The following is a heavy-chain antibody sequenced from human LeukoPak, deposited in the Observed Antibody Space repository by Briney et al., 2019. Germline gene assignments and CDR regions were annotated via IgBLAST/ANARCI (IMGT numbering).Heavy chain of an antibody. CDR1: GFTFSSHW. J-gene: IGHJ4*02. D-gene: IGHD3-9*01. Sequence: GGSLRLSCAASGFTFSSHWMHWVRQAPGKGLVWVSRINSDGSSISYADSVKGRFTISRDNAKNTLYLQMNSLRAEDTAIYYCAKPFPGHYDILTGYYAPPDYWGQGTLVTVSS. CDR2: INSDGSSI. CDR3: AKPFPGHYDILTGYYAPPDY. V-gene: IGHV3-74*01.